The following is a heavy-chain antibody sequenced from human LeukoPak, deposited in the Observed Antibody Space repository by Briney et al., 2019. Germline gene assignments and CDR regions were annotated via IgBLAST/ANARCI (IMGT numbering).Heavy chain of an antibody. CDR3: VRDSDYQRISTDRYAHYDALDF. Sequence: GGSLRLSCAASGFTFSTFWMSWVRQAPGRGLEWVANIKADGSVKHYIDSMEGRFSISRDNARSSLYLQMNSLRAEDTAVYYCVRDSDYQRISTDRYAHYDALDFWGHGTMVTVSS. D-gene: IGHD3-16*01. CDR2: IKADGSVK. V-gene: IGHV3-7*01. CDR1: GFTFSTFW. J-gene: IGHJ3*01.